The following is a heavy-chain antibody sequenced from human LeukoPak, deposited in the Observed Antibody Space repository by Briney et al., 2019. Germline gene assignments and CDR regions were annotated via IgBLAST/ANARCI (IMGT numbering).Heavy chain of an antibody. Sequence: GGSLRLSCAASGFTFSDYYMSWIRQAPGKGLEWVSYISSSSSYTNYADSVKGRFTISRDNAKNSLYLQMNSLRAEDTAVYYCARYCSSTTCYDYWGQGTLVTVSS. CDR3: ARYCSSTTCYDY. CDR1: GFTFSDYY. V-gene: IGHV3-11*03. J-gene: IGHJ4*02. D-gene: IGHD2-2*01. CDR2: ISSSSSYT.